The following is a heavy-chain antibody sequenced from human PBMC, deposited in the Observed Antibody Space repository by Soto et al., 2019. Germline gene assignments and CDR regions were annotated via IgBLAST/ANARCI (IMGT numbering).Heavy chain of an antibody. D-gene: IGHD2-15*01. V-gene: IGHV4-31*03. Sequence: QVQLQESGPGLVKPSQTLSLTCTVSGGSISSGGYYWSWIRQHPGKGLEWIGYIYYSGSTYYNPSLKSRVTISVDTSKTQFYLKLSSVTAADTAVYYCAELGYCSGGSCSIDAFDIWGQGTMVTVSS. CDR2: IYYSGST. CDR1: GGSISSGGYY. CDR3: AELGYCSGGSCSIDAFDI. J-gene: IGHJ3*02.